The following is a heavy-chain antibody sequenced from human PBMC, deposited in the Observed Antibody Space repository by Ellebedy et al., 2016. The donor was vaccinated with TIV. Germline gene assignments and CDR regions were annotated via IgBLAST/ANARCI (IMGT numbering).Heavy chain of an antibody. Sequence: SETLSLTXSVSGGSVSGDTLYWSWIRQSPGKGLEWIGYVYNSGRTNYNPSLMSRVTISEDTSKNQFSLKLTSVNEAETAVYYCARDVWSGEAHRAFDIWGQGTMVTVSS. V-gene: IGHV4-61*01. CDR2: VYNSGRT. D-gene: IGHD3-3*01. J-gene: IGHJ3*02. CDR3: ARDVWSGEAHRAFDI. CDR1: GGSVSGDTLY.